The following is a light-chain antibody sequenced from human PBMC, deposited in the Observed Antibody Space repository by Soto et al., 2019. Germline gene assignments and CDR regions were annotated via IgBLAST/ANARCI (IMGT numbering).Light chain of an antibody. Sequence: EIVLTQSPGTLSLSPGERATLSCRATESVVSSYLAWYQLKPGQAPRLLIYDASSRATGIPDRFSGSGSGTDFTLTISRLEPEDFAVYYCQQYGSIPWTVGQGTKVDI. CDR2: DAS. CDR1: ESVVSSY. V-gene: IGKV3-20*01. CDR3: QQYGSIPWT. J-gene: IGKJ1*01.